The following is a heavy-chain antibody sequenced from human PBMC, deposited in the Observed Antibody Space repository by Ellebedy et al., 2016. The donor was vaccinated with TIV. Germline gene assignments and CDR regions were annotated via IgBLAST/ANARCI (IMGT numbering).Heavy chain of an antibody. D-gene: IGHD1-26*01. J-gene: IGHJ1*01. CDR2: INPSGGST. CDR3: VGATGASAEYFQH. Sequence: ASVKVSCKASGYTFTGYYMHWVRQAPGQGLEWMGIINPSGGSTSYAQKFHGRVTITADESTSTAYMELSSLRSEDTAVYYCVGATGASAEYFQHWGQGTLVTVSS. V-gene: IGHV1-46*01. CDR1: GYTFTGYY.